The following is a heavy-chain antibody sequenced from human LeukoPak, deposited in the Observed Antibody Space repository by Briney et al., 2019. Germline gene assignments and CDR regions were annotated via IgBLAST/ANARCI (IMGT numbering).Heavy chain of an antibody. D-gene: IGHD1-7*01. Sequence: ASVKVSCKASGYTFTGYYMHWVRQAPGQGLEWMGRINPNSGGTNYAQKFQGRVTMTRDTSISTAYMELSRLRSDDTAEYYCARAPSSWNYEVRSHSWFDPWGQGTLVTVSS. CDR1: GYTFTGYY. V-gene: IGHV1-2*06. CDR2: INPNSGGT. J-gene: IGHJ5*02. CDR3: ARAPSSWNYEVRSHSWFDP.